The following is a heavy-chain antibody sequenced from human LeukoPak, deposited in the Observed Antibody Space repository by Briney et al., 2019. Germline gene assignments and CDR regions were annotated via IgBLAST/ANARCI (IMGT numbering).Heavy chain of an antibody. V-gene: IGHV3-30*18. CDR2: ISYDGSNE. CDR1: GFTFSNYG. CDR3: AKGYYYGSGSFDY. J-gene: IGHJ4*02. Sequence: GGSLRLSCAASGFTFSNYGMHWVRQAPGKGLEGVAVISYDGSNEYYADSVKGRFTISRDNSKNTLYLQMNSLRAEDTAVYYCAKGYYYGSGSFDYWGQGTLVTVSS. D-gene: IGHD3-10*01.